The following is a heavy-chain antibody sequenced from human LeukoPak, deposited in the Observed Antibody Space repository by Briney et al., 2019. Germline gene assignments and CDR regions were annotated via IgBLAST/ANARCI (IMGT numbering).Heavy chain of an antibody. CDR2: ISSSGNTT. V-gene: IGHV3-11*04. J-gene: IGHJ4*02. D-gene: IGHD6-19*01. CDR1: GFTFSDNY. CDR3: ARDGGSAWFLDY. Sequence: GGSLRLSCAASGFTFSDNYMSWIRQAPGRGLEWVSYISSSGNTTYNADSVKGRFSITRDNAKNSLYLQMNSLRAEDTAVYYCARDGGSAWFLDYWGQGTLVTVSS.